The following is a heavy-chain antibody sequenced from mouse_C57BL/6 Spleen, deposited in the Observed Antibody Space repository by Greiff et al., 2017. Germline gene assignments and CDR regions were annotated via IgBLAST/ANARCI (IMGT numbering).Heavy chain of an antibody. V-gene: IGHV1-82*01. CDR1: GYAFSSAW. J-gene: IGHJ3*01. CDR2: IYPGDGDT. CDR3: ARPYGYDEGFAY. D-gene: IGHD2-2*01. Sequence: QVQLKQSGPELVKPGASVKISCKASGYAFSSAWMNWVKQRPGKGLEWIGRIYPGDGDTNYNGKFKGKATLTADKSSSTAYMQLSSLTSEDSAVYFCARPYGYDEGFAYWGQGTLVTVSA.